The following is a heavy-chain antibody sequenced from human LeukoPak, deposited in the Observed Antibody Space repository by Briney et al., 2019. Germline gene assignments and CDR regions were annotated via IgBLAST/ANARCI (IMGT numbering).Heavy chain of an antibody. D-gene: IGHD3-10*02. J-gene: IGHJ5*02. CDR2: ISYDGSNK. V-gene: IGHV3-30*04. CDR3: ARGVFGSPNWFDT. Sequence: PGGSLRLSCAASGFTFSSYAMHWVRQAPGKGLEWVAVISYDGSNKYYADSVKGRFTISRDNSKNTLYLQMNSLRAEDTAVYYCARGVFGSPNWFDTWGQGTLVTVSS. CDR1: GFTFSSYA.